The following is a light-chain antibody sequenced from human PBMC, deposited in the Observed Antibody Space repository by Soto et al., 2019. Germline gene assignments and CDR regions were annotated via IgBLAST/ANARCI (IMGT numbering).Light chain of an antibody. Sequence: EIVWTQSAGTLSLSPGERATLSCRASQSIRSNYVAWYQQKHGQGPRLPLYGASSRATGIPDRFSGSVSGTDGTIIISRLEKEDGSMYYCQQYGSSTRTFGQGTKVDIK. CDR3: QQYGSSTRT. V-gene: IGKV3-20*01. CDR2: GAS. J-gene: IGKJ1*01. CDR1: QSIRSNY.